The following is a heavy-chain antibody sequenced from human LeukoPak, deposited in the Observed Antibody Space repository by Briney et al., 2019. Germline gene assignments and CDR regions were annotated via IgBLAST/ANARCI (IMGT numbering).Heavy chain of an antibody. CDR1: GFTFSSYG. CDR3: AKFLTDQVGATELVDY. V-gene: IGHV3-30*18. J-gene: IGHJ4*02. CDR2: ISYDGSNK. Sequence: PGRSLRLSCAASGFTFSSYGMHWVRQAPGKGLEWVAVISYDGSNKYYADSVKGRFTISRDNSKNTLYLQMNSLRAEDTAVYYCAKFLTDQVGATELVDYWGQGTLVTVSS. D-gene: IGHD1-26*01.